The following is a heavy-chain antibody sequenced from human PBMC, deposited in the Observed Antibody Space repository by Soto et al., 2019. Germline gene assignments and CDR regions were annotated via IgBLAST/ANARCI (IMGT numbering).Heavy chain of an antibody. J-gene: IGHJ5*02. Sequence: ASVKVSCKASGYSFTSYFMHWVRQAPGQGFEWMGIINPSGGRTTYAQKFQGRVTMTRDTSTSTVYMELNSLRSEDTAVYYCARDGCVTATLAGGGTWFDPWAQETPIPVTS. CDR3: ARDGCVTATLAGGGTWFDP. CDR1: GYSFTSYF. V-gene: IGHV1-46*01. CDR2: INPSGGRT. D-gene: IGHD6-19*01.